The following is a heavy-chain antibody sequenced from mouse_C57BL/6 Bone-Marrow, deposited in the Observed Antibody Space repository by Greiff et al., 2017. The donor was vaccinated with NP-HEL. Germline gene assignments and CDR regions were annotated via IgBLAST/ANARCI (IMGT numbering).Heavy chain of an antibody. J-gene: IGHJ3*01. V-gene: IGHV1-61*01. Sequence: VQLQQPGAELVRPGSSVKLSCKASGYTFTSYWMDWVKQRPGQGLEWIGNIYPSDSETHYNQKFKDKATLTVDKSSSTVYMQLSSLTSEDSAVYYCVYYSNSAWFAYWGQGTLVTVSA. CDR3: VYYSNSAWFAY. CDR1: GYTFTSYW. D-gene: IGHD2-5*01. CDR2: IYPSDSET.